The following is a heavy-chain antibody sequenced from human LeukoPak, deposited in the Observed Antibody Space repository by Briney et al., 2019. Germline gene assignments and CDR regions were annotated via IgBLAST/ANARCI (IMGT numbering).Heavy chain of an antibody. CDR2: IGTTGDT. Sequence: GALRLSCAASGFTFSAYAMSWVRQATGKGLEWVSAIGTTGDTYYPGSVKGRFTISRENAKTSLYLQMNSLRAGDTAVYYCARDRGGGHMDVWGKGTTVTISS. J-gene: IGHJ6*03. D-gene: IGHD2-15*01. V-gene: IGHV3-13*01. CDR3: ARDRGGGHMDV. CDR1: GFTFSAYA.